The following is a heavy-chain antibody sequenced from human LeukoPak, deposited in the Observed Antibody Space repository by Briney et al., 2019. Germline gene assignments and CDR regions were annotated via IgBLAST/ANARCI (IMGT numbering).Heavy chain of an antibody. J-gene: IGHJ6*03. D-gene: IGHD2-2*01. CDR3: ASIDKVPAADYYYYYYMDV. Sequence: GASVKVSCKASGYTFTGYYMHWVRQAPGQGLEWMGWINPNSGGTNYAQKFQGWVTMTRDTSISTAYMELSRLRSDDTAVYYCASIDKVPAADYYYYYYMDVWGKGTTVTVSS. CDR1: GYTFTGYY. V-gene: IGHV1-2*04. CDR2: INPNSGGT.